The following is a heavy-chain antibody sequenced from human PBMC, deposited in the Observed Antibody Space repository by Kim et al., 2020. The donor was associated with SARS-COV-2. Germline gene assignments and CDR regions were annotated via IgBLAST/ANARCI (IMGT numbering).Heavy chain of an antibody. CDR2: INTNTGNP. D-gene: IGHD6-13*01. CDR1: GYTFTSYA. Sequence: ASVKVSCKASGYTFTSYAMKWVRQAPGQGLEWMGWINTNTGNPTYAQGFTGRFVFSLDTSVSTAYLQISSLKAEDTAVYYCARDLVSWPKVYNWFDPWGQGTLVTVSS. CDR3: ARDLVSWPKVYNWFDP. V-gene: IGHV7-4-1*02. J-gene: IGHJ5*02.